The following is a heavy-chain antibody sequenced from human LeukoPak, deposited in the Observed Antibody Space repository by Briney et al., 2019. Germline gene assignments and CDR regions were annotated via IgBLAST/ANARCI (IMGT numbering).Heavy chain of an antibody. D-gene: IGHD3-22*01. CDR1: GFTFSSYA. J-gene: IGHJ4*02. CDR2: ISGSGDST. CDR3: AKPLVSDYYDSSGYWGY. V-gene: IGHV3-23*01. Sequence: GGSLRLSCAASGFTFSSYAMSWVRQAPGTGLEWVSAISGSGDSTYYSDSVKGRFTISRDNSKNTLYVQMNSLRAEDTAVYYCAKPLVSDYYDSSGYWGYWGQGTLVTVSS.